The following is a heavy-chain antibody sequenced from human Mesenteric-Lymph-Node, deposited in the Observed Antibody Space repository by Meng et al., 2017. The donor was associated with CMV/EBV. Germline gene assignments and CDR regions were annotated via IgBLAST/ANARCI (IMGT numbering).Heavy chain of an antibody. CDR2: IYYSGST. CDR3: ARKTAARPPDY. V-gene: IGHV4-30-4*08. D-gene: IGHD6-6*01. CDR1: GGSISSGDYY. Sequence: SETLSLTCTVSGGSISSGDYYWSWIRQSPGKGLEWIGYIYYSGSTYYNPSLKSRVTISVDTSKNQFSLKLSSVTAADTAVYYCARKTAARPPDYWGQGTLVTVSS. J-gene: IGHJ4*02.